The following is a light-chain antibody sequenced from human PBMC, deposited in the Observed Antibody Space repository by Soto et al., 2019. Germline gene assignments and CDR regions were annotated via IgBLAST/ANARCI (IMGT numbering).Light chain of an antibody. CDR1: SSDVGGYNY. CDR2: EVS. CDR3: SSYRSINTGV. V-gene: IGLV2-14*01. J-gene: IGLJ2*01. Sequence: QSALTQPASVSGSPGQSITISCTGTSSDVGGYNYVSWYQQHPGKAPKLMIYEVSNRPSGVSNRFSGSKSGNTASLTISGLQSEDEADYDCSSYRSINTGVFGGGTKLT.